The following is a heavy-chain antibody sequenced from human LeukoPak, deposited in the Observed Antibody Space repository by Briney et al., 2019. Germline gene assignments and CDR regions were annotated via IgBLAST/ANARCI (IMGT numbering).Heavy chain of an antibody. V-gene: IGHV4-34*01. CDR2: INHSGST. CDR3: ARGGGSVVVVIHFDY. J-gene: IGHJ4*02. D-gene: IGHD3-22*01. CDR1: GGSFSGYY. Sequence: KTSETLSLTCAVYGGSFSGYYWSWIRQPPGKGLEWIGEINHSGSTNYNPSLKSRVTMSVDTSKNQFSLKLSSVTAADTAVYYCARGGGSVVVVIHFDYWGQGTLVTVSS.